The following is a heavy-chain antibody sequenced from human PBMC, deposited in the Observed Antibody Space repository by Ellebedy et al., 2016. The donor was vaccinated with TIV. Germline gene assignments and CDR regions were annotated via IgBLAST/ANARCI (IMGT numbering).Heavy chain of an antibody. J-gene: IGHJ4*02. CDR1: GFSYSTYW. V-gene: IGHV3-7*03. CDR2: IKQGGSEK. D-gene: IGHD3-10*01. Sequence: GESLKISCAASGFSYSTYWMSWVRQAPGKGLEWVATIKQGGSEKYYVDSVKGRFTISRDNAKNSLYLQMNSLRAEDTAVYYCARLDAIIDVKSLDYWGQGTLVNVSS. CDR3: ARLDAIIDVKSLDY.